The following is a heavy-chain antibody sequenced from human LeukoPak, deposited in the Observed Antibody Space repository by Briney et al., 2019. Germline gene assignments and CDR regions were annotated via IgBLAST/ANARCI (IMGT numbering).Heavy chain of an antibody. J-gene: IGHJ4*02. CDR2: ISSSSSTI. CDR1: GFTFSSYS. Sequence: GGSLRLSCAASGFTFSSYSMNWVRQAPGKGLEWVSYISSSSSTIYYADSVKGRLTISRDNSKSTLCLQMNSLRAEDTAVYYCAKQLGYCSDGSCYFPYWGQGTLVTVSS. V-gene: IGHV3-48*01. CDR3: AKQLGYCSDGSCYFPY. D-gene: IGHD2-15*01.